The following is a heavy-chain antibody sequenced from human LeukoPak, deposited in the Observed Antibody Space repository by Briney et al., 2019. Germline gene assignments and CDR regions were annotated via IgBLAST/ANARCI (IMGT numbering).Heavy chain of an antibody. J-gene: IGHJ3*02. CDR1: GGSISSYY. V-gene: IGHV4-59*08. CDR2: IYYSGST. CDR3: AKAVVVSTTCLGPFDT. Sequence: PSETLSLTCSVSGGSISSYYWSWIRQPPGKGLEWIGYIYYSGSTNYNPSLKSRVTISVDTSKNQFSLKLSSVTAADMAVYYCAKAVVVSTTCLGPFDTWGQGTMVTVSS. D-gene: IGHD3-22*01.